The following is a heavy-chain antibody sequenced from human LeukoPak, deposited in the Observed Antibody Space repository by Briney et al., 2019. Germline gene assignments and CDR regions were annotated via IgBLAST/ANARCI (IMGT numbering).Heavy chain of an antibody. CDR1: GFTFSSYA. J-gene: IGHJ6*02. D-gene: IGHD2-15*01. Sequence: PGGSLRLSCAASGFTFSSYAMSWVRQAPGKGLEWVSVISGSGGSTYYADSVKGRFTISRDNSKNTLYLQMNSLRVEDTAGCYCAKSPVPYCSGGSCYGMDVWGQGTTVTVSS. CDR2: ISGSGGST. CDR3: AKSPVPYCSGGSCYGMDV. V-gene: IGHV3-23*01.